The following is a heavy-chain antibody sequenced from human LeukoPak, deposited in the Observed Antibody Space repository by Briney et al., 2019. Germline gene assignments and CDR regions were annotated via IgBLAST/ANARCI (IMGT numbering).Heavy chain of an antibody. D-gene: IGHD1-26*01. CDR2: ISAGGATI. V-gene: IGHV3-23*01. Sequence: PGGSLRLSCAASEFSFSTYAMSWVRQAPGKGLEWVSAISAGGATIYYADSVKDRFTVSRDNSKNTLYLHMNSLRAEDTAIYYCAKDSGGTYFYYYYYMDVWGKGTTVTVSS. CDR1: EFSFSTYA. J-gene: IGHJ6*03. CDR3: AKDSGGTYFYYYYYMDV.